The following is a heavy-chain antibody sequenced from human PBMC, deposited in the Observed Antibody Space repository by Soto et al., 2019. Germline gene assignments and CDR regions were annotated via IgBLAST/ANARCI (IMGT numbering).Heavy chain of an antibody. CDR3: ARDRGSYDYYYGMDV. V-gene: IGHV3-23*01. J-gene: IGHJ6*02. CDR2: ITGSGGST. D-gene: IGHD5-18*01. Sequence: GGSLRLSCAASGFTFSTYAMIWVRQAPGQGLEWVSVITGSGGSTYYADSVKGRFTISRDTSKNTLFLQMTSLRAEDTAVYYCARDRGSYDYYYGMDVWGQGTTVTVSS. CDR1: GFTFSTYA.